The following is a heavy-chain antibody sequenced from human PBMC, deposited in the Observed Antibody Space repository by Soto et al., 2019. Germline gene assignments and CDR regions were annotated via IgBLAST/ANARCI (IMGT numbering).Heavy chain of an antibody. J-gene: IGHJ4*02. CDR2: ISYDGSNK. Sequence: PGGSLRLSCAASGFTFSSYAMHWVRQAPGKGLEWVAVISYDGSNKYYADSVEGRFTISRDNSKNTLYLQMNSLRAEDTAAYYCARDRYSSGWTHFDYWGQGTLVTVSS. CDR3: ARDRYSSGWTHFDY. CDR1: GFTFSSYA. V-gene: IGHV3-30-3*01. D-gene: IGHD6-19*01.